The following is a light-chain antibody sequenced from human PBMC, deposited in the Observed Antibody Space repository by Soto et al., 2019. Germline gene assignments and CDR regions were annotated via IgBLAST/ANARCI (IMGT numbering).Light chain of an antibody. CDR2: DAS. CDR3: QQRSNWTIT. CDR1: QSVISN. J-gene: IGKJ5*01. V-gene: IGKV3D-11*02. Sequence: EIVLTQSPGTLSLSPGERATLSGRPSQSVISNFLAWYQEKPGQAPRLLIYDASHREKGIQARFSGSGPGTECTRTISSLEPEDVAVDYCQQRSNWTITFGQGTRLEIK.